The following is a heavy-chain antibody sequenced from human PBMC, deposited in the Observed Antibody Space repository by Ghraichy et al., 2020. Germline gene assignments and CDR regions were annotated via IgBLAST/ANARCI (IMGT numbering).Heavy chain of an antibody. Sequence: SETLSLTCTVSGGSISSSSFYWGWIRQPPGKGLEWIGSIYYRGSTYYNPSLKSRVTISVDTSKNQFSLKLSSLTAADTAVDYCARDGSSVYDWSSGMDVWGQGTTVAVYS. V-gene: IGHV4-39*07. CDR1: GGSISSSSFY. J-gene: IGHJ6*02. CDR2: IYYRGST. D-gene: IGHD5/OR15-5a*01. CDR3: ARDGSSVYDWSSGMDV.